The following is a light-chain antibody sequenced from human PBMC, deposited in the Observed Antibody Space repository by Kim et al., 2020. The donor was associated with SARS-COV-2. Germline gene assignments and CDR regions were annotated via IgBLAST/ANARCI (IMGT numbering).Light chain of an antibody. CDR2: AAS. V-gene: IGKV1-39*01. CDR3: LQTYSNLGT. Sequence: DIQMTQSPSSLSASVGDRVTITCRASQSISNYLNWYQQKPGKPPNLLMYAASSLQSGVPSRFSGSGSGTYFTLTISSLQPEDFATYYCLQTYSNLGTFGQGTKVDIK. J-gene: IGKJ1*01. CDR1: QSISNY.